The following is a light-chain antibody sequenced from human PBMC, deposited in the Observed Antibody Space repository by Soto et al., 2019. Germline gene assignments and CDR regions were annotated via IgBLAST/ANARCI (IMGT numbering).Light chain of an antibody. Sequence: QLTQSPSSLSASVGDRVTITCRASQGTSSYLAWYQQKPGKAPKLLISAISTLQSGVPSRFSGSGSGTDFTLTISSLQPEDFATYYCQQLNSYPITFGQGTRLEIK. CDR1: QGTSSY. J-gene: IGKJ5*01. V-gene: IGKV1-9*01. CDR3: QQLNSYPIT. CDR2: AIS.